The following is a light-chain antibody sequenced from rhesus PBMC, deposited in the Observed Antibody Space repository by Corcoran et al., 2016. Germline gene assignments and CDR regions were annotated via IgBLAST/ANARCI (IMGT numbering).Light chain of an antibody. V-gene: IGKV1S16*01. Sequence: DIHMTQSPSSLSASVGDTVTITCRASQGLSNSLAWYQQKPGKAPKPLISYASSLATGVPSRFSGGGSGTDFTLTISSLQPEDFATYYCQQHNNFPPSFGQGTKVEIK. CDR3: QQHNNFPPS. CDR1: QGLSNS. J-gene: IGKJ2*01. CDR2: YAS.